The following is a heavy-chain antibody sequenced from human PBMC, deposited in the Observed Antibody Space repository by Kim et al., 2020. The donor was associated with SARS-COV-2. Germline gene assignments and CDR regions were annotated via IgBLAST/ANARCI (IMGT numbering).Heavy chain of an antibody. CDR2: ITSSGGTI. V-gene: IGHV3-48*01. CDR1: GFTFSSYS. D-gene: IGHD3-3*01. J-gene: IGHJ3*02. CDR3: ARSGSGSFDI. Sequence: GGSLRLSCAASGFTFSSYSMNWVRQAPGKGLEWVSYITSSGGTIYYADSVKGRFTISRDNAKNSLYLQMSSLRIEDTAVYYCARSGSGSFDIWGRGTMV.